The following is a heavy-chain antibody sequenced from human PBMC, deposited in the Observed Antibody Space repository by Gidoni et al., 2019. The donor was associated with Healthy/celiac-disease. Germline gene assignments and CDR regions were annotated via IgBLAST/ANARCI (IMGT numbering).Heavy chain of an antibody. V-gene: IGHV1-69*02. D-gene: IGHD4-17*01. CDR2: IIPILGIA. J-gene: IGHJ6*02. CDR3: ASSHGYGDSYYYYYGMDV. Sequence: QVQLVQFGAEVKKPGSSVKVSCKASGGTFSSYTISWVRQAPGQGLEWMGRIIPILGIANYAQKFQGRVTITADKSTSTAYMELSSLRSEDTAVYYCASSHGYGDSYYYYYGMDVWGQGTTVTVSS. CDR1: GGTFSSYT.